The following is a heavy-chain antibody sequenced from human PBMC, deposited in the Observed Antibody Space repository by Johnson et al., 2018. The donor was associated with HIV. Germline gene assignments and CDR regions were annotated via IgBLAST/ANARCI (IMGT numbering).Heavy chain of an antibody. Sequence: VQLVESGGGLVQPGGSLRLSCAASGFTFSSYWMSWVRQAPGKGLEWVANIKQDGSEKYYVDSVKGRFTISRDNAKNSLYLQMNSLRAVDTAVYYCARLLLCWELIGPALHDVFDICGQGTMVTFSS. CDR3: ARLLLCWELIGPALHDVFDI. CDR1: GFTFSSYW. V-gene: IGHV3-7*01. CDR2: IKQDGSEK. J-gene: IGHJ3*02. D-gene: IGHD3-10*01.